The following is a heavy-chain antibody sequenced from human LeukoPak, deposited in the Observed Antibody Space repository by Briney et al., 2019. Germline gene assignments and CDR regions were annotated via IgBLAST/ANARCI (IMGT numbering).Heavy chain of an antibody. D-gene: IGHD2-21*02. CDR1: GFTVSDYY. CDR2: IYSDSRT. J-gene: IGHJ3*02. CDR3: ARCGSDYDGGAFDI. V-gene: IGHV3-53*01. Sequence: GGSLRLSCAASGFTVSDYYMSWVRQAPGKGLEWVLVIYSDSRTYYADSVRGWFTISRDNSNNTLHLQMNSLRGEDTAVYYCARCGSDYDGGAFDIWGQGTMVTVSS.